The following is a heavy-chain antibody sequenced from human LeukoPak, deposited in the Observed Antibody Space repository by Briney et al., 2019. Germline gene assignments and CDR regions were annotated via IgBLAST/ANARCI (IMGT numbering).Heavy chain of an antibody. CDR3: GVAGRWEPLPDY. D-gene: IGHD1-26*01. CDR2: INHSGST. V-gene: IGHV4-34*01. CDR1: GGSFSGYY. Sequence: PSETLSLNRVVYGGSFSGYYCSWIRQPPGKGLEWIGEINHSGSTNYNPSLKRRATISVYTSKNHCSLKLSSVTAAATAVYYCGVAGRWEPLPDYWSQGTLVTVSS. J-gene: IGHJ4*02.